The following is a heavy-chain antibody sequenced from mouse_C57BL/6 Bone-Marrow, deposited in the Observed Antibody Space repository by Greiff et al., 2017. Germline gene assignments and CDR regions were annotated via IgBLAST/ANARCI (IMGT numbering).Heavy chain of an antibody. CDR1: GFNIKDDY. CDR3: TTCNYGSSFDY. V-gene: IGHV14-4*01. J-gene: IGHJ2*01. D-gene: IGHD1-1*01. Sequence: DVQLQESGAELVRPGASVKLSCTASGFNIKDDYMHWVKQRPEQGLEWIGWIDPENGDTEYASKFQGKATITADTSSNTAYLQLSSLTSEDTAVYYCTTCNYGSSFDYWGQGTTLTVSS. CDR2: IDPENGDT.